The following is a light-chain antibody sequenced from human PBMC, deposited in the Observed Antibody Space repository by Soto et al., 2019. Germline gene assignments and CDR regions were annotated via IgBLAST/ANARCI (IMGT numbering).Light chain of an antibody. CDR2: DVS. CDR1: SSDVDNYNY. V-gene: IGLV2-14*01. CDR3: SSYTSSNTLV. Sequence: QSVLTQPASVSGSPGQSITISCTGTSSDVDNYNYVSWYQQHPGKAPKLMIYDVSNRPSGVSNRFSGSKSGNTASLTISGLQAEDEADYYCSSYTSSNTLVFGGGTRLTVL. J-gene: IGLJ2*01.